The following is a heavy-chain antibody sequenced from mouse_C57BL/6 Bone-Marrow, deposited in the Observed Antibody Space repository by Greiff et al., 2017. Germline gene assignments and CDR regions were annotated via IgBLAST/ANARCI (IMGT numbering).Heavy chain of an antibody. CDR3: AGGSSSVAMDG. J-gene: IGHJ4*01. CDR2: ISSGGSYT. Sequence: EVQRVESGGDLVKPGGSLKLPCAASGFTFSSYGMSLVRQTPDKRLEWVATISSGGSYTYYPDSVKGRFTISRDNAKNTLYLQMSSLKSDDTAMYYCAGGSSSVAMDGWGQGTPVTDSS. V-gene: IGHV5-6*01. D-gene: IGHD1-1*01. CDR1: GFTFSSYG.